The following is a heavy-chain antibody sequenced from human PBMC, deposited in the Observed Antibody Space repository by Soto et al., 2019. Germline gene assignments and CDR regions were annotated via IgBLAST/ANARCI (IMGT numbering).Heavy chain of an antibody. CDR3: VRDSPIGSTFSGYDGIDY. D-gene: IGHD5-12*01. V-gene: IGHV1-69*10. CDR1: GYTFTSYD. J-gene: IGHJ4*02. Sequence: ASVKVSCKASGYTFTSYDINWVRQATGQGLEWMGWMIPNLDTTNYAQKFQGRVTITADKSTGTAYMELNSLRSEDTAVYYCVRDSPIGSTFSGYDGIDYWGQGTLVTVSS. CDR2: MIPNLDTT.